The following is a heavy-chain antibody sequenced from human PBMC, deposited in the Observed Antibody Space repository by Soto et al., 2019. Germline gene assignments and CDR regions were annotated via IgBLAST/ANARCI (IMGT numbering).Heavy chain of an antibody. CDR1: GFTFSSYW. J-gene: IGHJ4*02. CDR2: INSDGSST. CDR3: ARGGAYCGGDCPDY. D-gene: IGHD2-21*02. V-gene: IGHV3-74*01. Sequence: GGSLRLSCAASGFTFSSYWMHWVRQAPGKGLVWVSRINSDGSSTSYADSVKGRFTISRDNAKNTLYLQMNSLRAEDTAVYYCARGGAYCGGDCPDYWGQGTLVTVSS.